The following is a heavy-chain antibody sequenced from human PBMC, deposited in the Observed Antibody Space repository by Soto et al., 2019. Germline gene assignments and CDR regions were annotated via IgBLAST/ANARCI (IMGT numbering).Heavy chain of an antibody. D-gene: IGHD4-4*01. CDR1: GFTFGNYW. J-gene: IGHJ4*02. CDR3: VRDRGYSTFDY. CDR2: MKEDGGEI. Sequence: RRLSCVASGFTFGNYWMAWVRQPPGKGLEWVANMKEDGGEINYVDSVKGRFTISRDNAKNSLYLQMNSLRVEDTAVYYCVRDRGYSTFDYWGQGTPVTVSS. V-gene: IGHV3-7*03.